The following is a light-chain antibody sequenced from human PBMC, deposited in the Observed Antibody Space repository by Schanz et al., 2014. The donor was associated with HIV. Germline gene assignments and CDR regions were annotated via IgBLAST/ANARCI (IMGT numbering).Light chain of an antibody. CDR2: DVS. CDR1: SGDVGSYNY. CDR3: SSYTSFGTLV. V-gene: IGLV2-14*03. J-gene: IGLJ3*02. Sequence: QSALTQPASVSGSPGQSISISCTGTSGDVGSYNYVSWYQQHPGKAPKLMIYDVSNRPSGVSSRFSGSKSGNTASLTISGLQAEDEADYFCSSYTSFGTLVFGGGTKVTVL.